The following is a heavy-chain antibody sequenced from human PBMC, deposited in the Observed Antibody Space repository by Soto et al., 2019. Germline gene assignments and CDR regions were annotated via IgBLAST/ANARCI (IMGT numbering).Heavy chain of an antibody. CDR3: ATDLGVALAPLSILYFQQ. CDR2: FDPEEGKM. J-gene: IGHJ1*01. V-gene: IGHV1-24*01. Sequence: ASVKVSCKVSGYSLNELCMHWVRQPPGKGLEWIGGFDPEEGKMIYAQNFQGRVTMTEDTSTDTAYMELNSLTSEDTAIYYCATDLGVALAPLSILYFQQWGQGTVVTVS. D-gene: IGHD3-10*01. CDR1: GYSLNELC.